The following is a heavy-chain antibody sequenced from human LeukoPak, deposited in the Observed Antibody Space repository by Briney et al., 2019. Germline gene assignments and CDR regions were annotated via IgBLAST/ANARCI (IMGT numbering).Heavy chain of an antibody. J-gene: IGHJ5*02. V-gene: IGHV4-59*08. Sequence: PGGSLRLSCAASGFIFGDYYMSWIRQAPGKGLEWIGYIYYSGSTNYNPSLKSRVTISVDTSKNQFSLKLSSVTAADTAVYYCARHVDYSSSQRSLNWFDPWGQGTLVTVSS. D-gene: IGHD6-13*01. CDR2: IYYSGST. CDR1: GFIFGDYY. CDR3: ARHVDYSSSQRSLNWFDP.